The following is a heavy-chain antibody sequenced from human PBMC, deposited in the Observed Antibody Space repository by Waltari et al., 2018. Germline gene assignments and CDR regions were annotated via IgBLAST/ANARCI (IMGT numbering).Heavy chain of an antibody. CDR2: ITRSSRDI. Sequence: EVQLVESGGGLVKPGGALRLPCSATGFRRRSFNRNWVRQAPGKGLEWVSSITRSSRDIYYADSVKGRFTISRDNAKNSLYLQMNSLRAEDTAVYYCARDRWEQAIDYWGQGTLVTVSS. D-gene: IGHD1-26*01. J-gene: IGHJ4*02. CDR1: GFRRRSFN. V-gene: IGHV3-21*01. CDR3: ARDRWEQAIDY.